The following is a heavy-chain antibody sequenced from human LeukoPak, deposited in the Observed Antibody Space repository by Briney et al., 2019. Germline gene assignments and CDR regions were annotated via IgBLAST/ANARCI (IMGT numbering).Heavy chain of an antibody. Sequence: GGSLRLSCAASGFTFSSYSMNWVRQAPGKGLEWVSYISSSSSTIYYADSVKGRFTISRDNAKNSLYLQMNSLRAEDTAVYYCAKALTSGWYLDAFNIWGQGTMVTVSS. CDR2: ISSSSSTI. CDR1: GFTFSSYS. V-gene: IGHV3-48*01. J-gene: IGHJ3*02. D-gene: IGHD6-19*01. CDR3: AKALTSGWYLDAFNI.